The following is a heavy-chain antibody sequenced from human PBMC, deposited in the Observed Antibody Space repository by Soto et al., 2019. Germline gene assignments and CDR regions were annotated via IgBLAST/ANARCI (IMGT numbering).Heavy chain of an antibody. CDR3: ARAGDSSGYYYVFDY. D-gene: IGHD3-22*01. CDR1: GASISTSY. Sequence: PSEPLSATCTVSGASISTSYWSWIRQTPGKGLELIGYIYSSGTTDHNPSLKSRVTISVDASNNQFSLRLTSVTAADTAVYYCARAGDSSGYYYVFDYWGQGTLVTVSS. J-gene: IGHJ4*02. CDR2: IYSSGTT. V-gene: IGHV4-59*01.